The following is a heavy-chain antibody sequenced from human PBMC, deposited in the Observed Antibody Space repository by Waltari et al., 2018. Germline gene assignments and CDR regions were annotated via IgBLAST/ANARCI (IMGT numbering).Heavy chain of an antibody. V-gene: IGHV1-69*05. D-gene: IGHD5-12*01. CDR2: IIPIFGTT. J-gene: IGHJ5*02. CDR1: GGTFSSYA. CDR3: ARGSLRFNWFDP. Sequence: QVQLVQSGAEVKKPGSSVKVSCKASGGTFSSYAISWVRQAPGQGLEWMGGIIPIFGTTNYAQKFQGSVTITTDESTSTAYIELSSLRSEDTAVYYCARGSLRFNWFDPWGQGTLVTVSS.